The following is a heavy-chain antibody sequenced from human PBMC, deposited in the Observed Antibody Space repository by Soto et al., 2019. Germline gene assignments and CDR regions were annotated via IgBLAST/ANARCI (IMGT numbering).Heavy chain of an antibody. D-gene: IGHD4-17*01. CDR2: ISAYNGYT. Sequence: QVQLVQSGAEVKKPGASVKVSCKASGYTFTSYGISWVRQAPGLGLEWMGWISAYNGYTNYAQKHQGRDTRPIDTATSTAYMELRSLRTDDTAVYYCARDGSSLLAGTVTRSLMGDYYYMDVWGKGTTVTVSS. CDR3: ARDGSSLLAGTVTRSLMGDYYYMDV. J-gene: IGHJ6*03. V-gene: IGHV1-18*01. CDR1: GYTFTSYG.